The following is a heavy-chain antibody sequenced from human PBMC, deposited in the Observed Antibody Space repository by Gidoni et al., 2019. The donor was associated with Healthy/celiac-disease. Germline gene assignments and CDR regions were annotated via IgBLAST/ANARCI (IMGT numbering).Heavy chain of an antibody. Sequence: QVQLVQSGAEVKKPGASVKVSCKASGYTFTTYYVHWVRQAPGQGLEWLGIINPSGGSTSYAQKFQGRVTMTSDTSTSTVYMELSSLRSEDTAVYYCASSGIQSPFDYWGQGTLVTVSS. D-gene: IGHD3-10*01. CDR3: ASSGIQSPFDY. J-gene: IGHJ4*02. CDR2: INPSGGST. V-gene: IGHV1-46*01. CDR1: GYTFTTYY.